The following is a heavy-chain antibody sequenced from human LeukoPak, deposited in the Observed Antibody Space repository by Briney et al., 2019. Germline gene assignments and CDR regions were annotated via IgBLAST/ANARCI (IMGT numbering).Heavy chain of an antibody. V-gene: IGHV3-23*01. Sequence: PGGSLRLSCAASGFTFSTYAMTWARQAPGKGLEWVSAISGSGGSTYYADSVKGRFTISRDNSKNTLYLQMNSLRAEDTAVYYCAKAPTTIRGVSLFDYWGQGTLVTVSS. D-gene: IGHD3-10*01. CDR3: AKAPTTIRGVSLFDY. CDR1: GFTFSTYA. CDR2: ISGSGGST. J-gene: IGHJ4*02.